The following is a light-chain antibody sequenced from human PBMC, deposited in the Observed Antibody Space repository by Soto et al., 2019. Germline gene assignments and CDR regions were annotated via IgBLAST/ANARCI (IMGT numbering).Light chain of an antibody. J-gene: IGLJ2*01. Sequence: QSVLTQPPSVSAAPGQKVTISCSGSSSNIGESFVSWYQQLPGTASKLLIYDSNKRPSGIPDRFSGSQSGTSATLAITGLQTGDEADYYCGTWDSGLNAGVFGGGTKLTVL. CDR1: SSNIGESF. CDR3: GTWDSGLNAGV. CDR2: DSN. V-gene: IGLV1-51*01.